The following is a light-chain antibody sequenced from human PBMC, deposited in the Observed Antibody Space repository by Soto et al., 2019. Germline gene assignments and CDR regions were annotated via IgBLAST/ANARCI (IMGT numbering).Light chain of an antibody. CDR2: AAT. Sequence: DIQMTQSPSSVSASVGDRVTITCRASQDISDCLAWHQQKPGEAPKLLIYAATTLHSGVPSKFSGSGSGTDFTLTNSSLQPEDFASYYCQQGHTFPLTFGGGTKVEIK. V-gene: IGKV1-12*01. J-gene: IGKJ4*01. CDR1: QDISDC. CDR3: QQGHTFPLT.